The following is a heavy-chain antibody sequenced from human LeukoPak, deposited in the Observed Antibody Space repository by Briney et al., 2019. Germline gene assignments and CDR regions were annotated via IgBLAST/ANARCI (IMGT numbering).Heavy chain of an antibody. D-gene: IGHD6-13*01. CDR2: ISGSGDST. Sequence: GGSLRLSCAASGFTFNNYAMSWVRQAPGKGLEWVSGISGSGDSTLYGDPVKGRFTISRDNSKNTVFLQMNGLRAEDTAVYYCASEGIAAAGHWGQGTLVTVSS. CDR3: ASEGIAAAGH. V-gene: IGHV3-23*01. J-gene: IGHJ4*02. CDR1: GFTFNNYA.